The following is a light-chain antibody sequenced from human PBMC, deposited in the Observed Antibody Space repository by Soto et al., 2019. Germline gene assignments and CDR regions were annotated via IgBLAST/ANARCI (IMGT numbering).Light chain of an antibody. V-gene: IGKV3-20*01. CDR1: QSVRSSY. Sequence: EIVLTQSPGTLSLSPGERATLSCRASQSVRSSYLAWYQQTPGQAPRLLIYGASSRATDIPDRFSGSGSGTDFTLTISRLEPEDFAVYYCQQYGSSPWTFDQGTKVEIK. CDR2: GAS. J-gene: IGKJ1*01. CDR3: QQYGSSPWT.